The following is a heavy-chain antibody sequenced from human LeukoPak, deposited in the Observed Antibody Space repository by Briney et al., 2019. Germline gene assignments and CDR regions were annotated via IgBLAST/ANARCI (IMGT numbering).Heavy chain of an antibody. Sequence: GGSLRLSCAASGFTFSSYAMSWVRQAPGKGLEWVSAISGSGGSTYYADSVKGRFTISRDNSKNTLYLQMNSLRAEDTAVYYCARDPGGYDILTGHGPFDYWGQGTLVTVSS. D-gene: IGHD3-9*01. V-gene: IGHV3-23*01. CDR1: GFTFSSYA. CDR3: ARDPGGYDILTGHGPFDY. CDR2: ISGSGGST. J-gene: IGHJ4*02.